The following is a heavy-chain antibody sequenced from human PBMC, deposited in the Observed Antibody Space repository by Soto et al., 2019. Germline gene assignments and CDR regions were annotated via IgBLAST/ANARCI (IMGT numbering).Heavy chain of an antibody. V-gene: IGHV3-23*01. CDR3: AKDDSGYYDFWSGGFDI. Sequence: EVQLLESGGGLVQPGGSLGLSCAASGFTFSSYAMSWVRQAPGKGLEWVSAISGSGGSTYYADSVKGRFTISRDNSKNTLYLQMNSLRAEDTAVYYCAKDDSGYYDFWSGGFDIWGQGTMVTVSS. CDR2: ISGSGGST. D-gene: IGHD3-3*01. J-gene: IGHJ3*02. CDR1: GFTFSSYA.